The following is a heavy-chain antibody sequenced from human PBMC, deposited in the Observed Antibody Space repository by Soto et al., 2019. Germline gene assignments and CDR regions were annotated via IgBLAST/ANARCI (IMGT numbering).Heavy chain of an antibody. CDR1: GFTFSSYA. CDR3: AKDSGSSWFYYYYGMDV. Sequence: GGSLRLSCAASGFTFSSYAMSWVRQAPGKGLEWVSAISGSGGSTYYADSVKGRFTISRDNSKNTLYLQMNSLRAEDTAVYYCAKDSGSSWFYYYYGMDVWGQGTTVTVSS. J-gene: IGHJ6*02. CDR2: ISGSGGST. V-gene: IGHV3-23*01. D-gene: IGHD6-13*01.